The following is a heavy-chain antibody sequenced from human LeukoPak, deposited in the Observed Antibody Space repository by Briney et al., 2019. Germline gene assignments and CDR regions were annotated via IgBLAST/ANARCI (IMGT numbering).Heavy chain of an antibody. J-gene: IGHJ4*02. CDR1: GFTFTNYA. Sequence: GGSLRLSCAASGFTFTNYAMSWVRQAPGKGLEWVSAISGSGGNTYYADSVKGRFTISRDNSKNTLYLQMNSMRAEDTAVYYCARHVVAVGFDYWGQGTLVTVSS. D-gene: IGHD3-22*01. CDR3: ARHVVAVGFDY. CDR2: ISGSGGNT. V-gene: IGHV3-23*01.